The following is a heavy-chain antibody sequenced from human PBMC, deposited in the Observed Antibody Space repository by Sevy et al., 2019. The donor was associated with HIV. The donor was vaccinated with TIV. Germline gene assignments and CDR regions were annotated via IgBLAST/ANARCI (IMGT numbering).Heavy chain of an antibody. Sequence: GGSLRLSCAASGFTFSSYGMHWVRQAPGKGLEWVAVISYDGSNKYYADSVKGRFTISRDNSKNTLYLQMNSLSAEDTAGYYCAKVRTPYSSSSIAWFDPWGQGTLVTVSS. CDR2: ISYDGSNK. CDR3: AKVRTPYSSSSIAWFDP. J-gene: IGHJ5*02. V-gene: IGHV3-30*18. CDR1: GFTFSSYG. D-gene: IGHD6-6*01.